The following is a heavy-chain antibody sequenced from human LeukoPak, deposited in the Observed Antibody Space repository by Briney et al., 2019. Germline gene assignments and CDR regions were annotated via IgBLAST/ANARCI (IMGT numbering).Heavy chain of an antibody. CDR1: GYTFTNYA. J-gene: IGHJ3*02. V-gene: IGHV7-4-1*02. CDR2: MNTNTGNP. D-gene: IGHD3-22*01. Sequence: ASVKVSCKASGYTFTNYAMNWVRQAPGQGLEWMGWMNTNTGNPTYDQGFTGRFVFSLDTSVSTAYLQISSLKAEDTAVYYCARGPPGGTMIVVVYAFDIWGQGTMVTVSS. CDR3: ARGPPGGTMIVVVYAFDI.